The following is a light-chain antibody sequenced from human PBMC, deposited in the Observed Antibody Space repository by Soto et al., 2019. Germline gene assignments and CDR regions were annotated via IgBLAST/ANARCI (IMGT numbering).Light chain of an antibody. J-gene: IGLJ2*01. CDR2: EVN. CDR3: SSYAGKGV. Sequence: QSVLTQPPSASGSPGQAVTISGTGTSSDVGDYNYVSWYQQHPGKAPKLMIYEVNKRPSGVPDRFSGSKSGNTASLTVSGLQPEDEADYYCSSYAGKGVFGGGTKVTVL. CDR1: SSDVGDYNY. V-gene: IGLV2-8*01.